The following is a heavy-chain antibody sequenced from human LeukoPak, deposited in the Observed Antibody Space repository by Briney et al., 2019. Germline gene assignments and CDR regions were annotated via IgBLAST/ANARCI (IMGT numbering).Heavy chain of an antibody. CDR3: AREGIMFGVVETYYYYGMDV. D-gene: IGHD3-3*01. Sequence: ASVKVSCKASGYTFTGYYMHWVRRAPGQGLEWMGWINPNSGGTNYAQKFQGRVTMTRDTSISTAYMELSRPRSDDTAVYYCAREGIMFGVVETYYYYGMDVWGQGTTVTVSS. CDR1: GYTFTGYY. J-gene: IGHJ6*02. V-gene: IGHV1-2*02. CDR2: INPNSGGT.